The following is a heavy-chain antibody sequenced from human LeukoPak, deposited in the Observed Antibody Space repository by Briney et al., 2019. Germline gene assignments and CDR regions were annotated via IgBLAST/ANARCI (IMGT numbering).Heavy chain of an antibody. J-gene: IGHJ4*02. D-gene: IGHD1-26*01. CDR2: ISYDGSNK. CDR3: AKDGGSGSLDY. Sequence: GGSLRLSCAASGFTFSSYGMHWVRQAPGKGLEWVAVISYDGSNKYYADSVKGRFTISRDNSKNTLYLQMNSLRAEDTAVYYCAKDGGSGSLDYWGQGTLVTVSS. CDR1: GFTFSSYG. V-gene: IGHV3-30*18.